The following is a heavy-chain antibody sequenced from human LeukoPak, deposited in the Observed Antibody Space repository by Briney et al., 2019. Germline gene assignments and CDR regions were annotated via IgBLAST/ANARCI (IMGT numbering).Heavy chain of an antibody. V-gene: IGHV4-34*01. D-gene: IGHD6-19*01. CDR2: INHSGST. J-gene: IGHJ4*02. CDR1: GGSIXSYY. CDR3: ARGDPSIAVAGRGRYFDY. Sequence: TLSLTCTVXGGSIXSYYWSWIRQPPGKGLEWIGEINHSGSTNYNPSLKSRVTISVDTSKNQFSLRLSSVTAADTAVYYCARGDPSIAVAGRGRYFDYWGQGTLVTVSS.